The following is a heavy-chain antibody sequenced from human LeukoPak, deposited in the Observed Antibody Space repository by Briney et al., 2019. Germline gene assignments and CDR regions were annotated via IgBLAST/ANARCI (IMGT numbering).Heavy chain of an antibody. J-gene: IGHJ4*02. Sequence: GGSLRLSCAASGFTFSSYEMNWVRQAPGKGLEWVSYISSSGSTIYYADSVKGRFTITRDNAKNSLYLQMNSLRAEDTAAYYCARGVGGSFNTYYFDYWGQGTLVTVSS. CDR1: GFTFSSYE. CDR2: ISSSGSTI. CDR3: ARGVGGSFNTYYFDY. D-gene: IGHD1-26*01. V-gene: IGHV3-48*03.